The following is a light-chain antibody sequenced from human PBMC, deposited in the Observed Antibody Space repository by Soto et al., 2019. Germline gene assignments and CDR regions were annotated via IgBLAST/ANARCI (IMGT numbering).Light chain of an antibody. CDR1: QSVNSW. J-gene: IGKJ1*01. CDR3: QQFSSYSRT. V-gene: IGKV1-5*01. CDR2: SVS. Sequence: DIQMTQSPSTLSAYVGDRVTITCRASQSVNSWLAWYQQKPGRAPKSLIYSVSNLDSGVPSRFSGSGSGTEFTLTISSLQPDDFATYYCQQFSSYSRTFGQGTKVEMK.